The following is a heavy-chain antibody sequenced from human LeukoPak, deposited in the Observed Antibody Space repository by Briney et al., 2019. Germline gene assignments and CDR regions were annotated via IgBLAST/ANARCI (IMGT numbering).Heavy chain of an antibody. V-gene: IGHV5-51*01. J-gene: IGHJ6*03. D-gene: IGHD3-3*01. CDR3: ARFVRGITIFGEVPYHMDV. Sequence: GESLKISCKGSGYSFTSYWIGWVRQMPGKGLEWMGIIDPSDSDTRYSPSFQGQVTISADKSISTACLQWSSLKASDTAMYYCARFVRGITIFGEVPYHMDVWGKGTTVTVSS. CDR1: GYSFTSYW. CDR2: IDPSDSDT.